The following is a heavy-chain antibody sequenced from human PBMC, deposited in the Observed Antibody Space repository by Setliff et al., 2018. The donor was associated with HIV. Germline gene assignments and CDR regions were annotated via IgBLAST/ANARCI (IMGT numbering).Heavy chain of an antibody. D-gene: IGHD3-3*01. CDR1: SGSISISSYY. J-gene: IGHJ4*02. Sequence: SETLSLTCTVASGSISISSYYWGWIRQPPGKGLEWIGRIYYNGNTYYNPSLKSRVTISVDTSKNQFSLKVSSVTAADTAVDYCATHVLQFLEWLSHFDYWGQGTLVTVSS. V-gene: IGHV4-39*01. CDR3: ATHVLQFLEWLSHFDY. CDR2: IYYNGNT.